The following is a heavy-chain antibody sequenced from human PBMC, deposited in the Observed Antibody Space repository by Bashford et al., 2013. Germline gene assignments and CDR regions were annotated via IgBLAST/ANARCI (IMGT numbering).Heavy chain of an antibody. V-gene: IGHV4-59*01. CDR2: MYYSGST. CDR1: GASITDYY. CDR3: ASASTMDV. Sequence: SETLSLTCTVSGASITDYYWSWIRQSPGKGLQWIANMYYSGSTLYNPSLKSRVTMSLDVSKNQFSLKLSSVTAADTAVYYCASASTMDVVGPKGPRSPSPQ. J-gene: IGHJ6*01.